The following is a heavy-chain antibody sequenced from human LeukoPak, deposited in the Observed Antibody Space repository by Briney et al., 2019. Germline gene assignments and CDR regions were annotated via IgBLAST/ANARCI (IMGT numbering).Heavy chain of an antibody. J-gene: IGHJ4*02. Sequence: PSETLSLTCTVSGGSISSGDYYWSWIRQPPGKGLEWIGYIYYSGSTYYNPSLKSRVTISVDTSKNQFSLKLSSVTAADTAVYYCARGGFSGSSDFDFWGQGTLVSVSS. CDR2: IYYSGST. CDR3: ARGGFSGSSDFDF. CDR1: GGSISSGDYY. V-gene: IGHV4-30-4*08. D-gene: IGHD6-6*01.